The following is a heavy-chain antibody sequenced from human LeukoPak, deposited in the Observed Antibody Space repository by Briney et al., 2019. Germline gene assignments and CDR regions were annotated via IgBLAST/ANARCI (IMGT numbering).Heavy chain of an antibody. J-gene: IGHJ4*02. CDR3: ARENRYCSSTSCYVGFDY. V-gene: IGHV3-20*04. CDR1: RFTFDDYG. Sequence: GGSLRLSCAASRFTFDDYGMSWVRQAPGKGLEWVSGINWNGGSTGYADSVKGRFTISRDNAKNSLYLQMNSLRAEDTALYYCARENRYCSSTSCYVGFDYWGQGTLVTVSS. D-gene: IGHD2-2*01. CDR2: INWNGGST.